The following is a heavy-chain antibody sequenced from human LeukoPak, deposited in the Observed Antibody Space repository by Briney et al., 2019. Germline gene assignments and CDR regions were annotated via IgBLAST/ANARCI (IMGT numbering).Heavy chain of an antibody. CDR2: ICYSGST. CDR1: GGSISSYY. V-gene: IGHV4-59*01. D-gene: IGHD1-7*01. J-gene: IGHJ4*02. CDR3: ASSRYNWNYYYFDY. Sequence: PSETLSPTCTVSGGSISSYYWSWIRQPPGKGLEWIGYICYSGSTNYNPSLKSRVTISVDTSKNQFSLKLSSVAAADTAVYYCASSRYNWNYYYFDYWGQGTLVTVSS.